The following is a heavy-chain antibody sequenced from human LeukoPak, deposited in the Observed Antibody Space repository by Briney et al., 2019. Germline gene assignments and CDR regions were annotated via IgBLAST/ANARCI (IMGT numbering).Heavy chain of an antibody. V-gene: IGHV3-30*02. CDR3: TTGNAITLVRGVQAFDI. J-gene: IGHJ3*02. D-gene: IGHD3-10*01. Sequence: GGSLRLSCAASGFTFSSYGMHWVRQAPGKGLEWLAFVYYDGIKKNYADSVNGRFTISRDNSKNTLYLQMNRLRAEDTAVYYCTTGNAITLVRGVQAFDIWGQGTMVTVSS. CDR1: GFTFSSYG. CDR2: VYYDGIKK.